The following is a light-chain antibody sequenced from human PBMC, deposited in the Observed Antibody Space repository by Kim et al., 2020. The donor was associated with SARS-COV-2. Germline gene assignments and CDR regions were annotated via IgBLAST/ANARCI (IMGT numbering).Light chain of an antibody. V-gene: IGKV3D-11*02. J-gene: IGKJ4*01. CDR2: DAS. CDR3: QQRSNWPLT. CDR1: QSVSSY. Sequence: EIVLTQSPATLSLSPGERATLSCRASQSVSSYLAWYQQKPGQAPRLLIYDASNRATGIPARFSGSGPGTDFTLTISSLEPEDFAVYYCQQRSNWPLTFGGGTKLEI.